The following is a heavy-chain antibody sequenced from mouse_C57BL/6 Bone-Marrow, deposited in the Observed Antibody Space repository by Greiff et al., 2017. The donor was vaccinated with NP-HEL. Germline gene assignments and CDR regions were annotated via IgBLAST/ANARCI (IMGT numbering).Heavy chain of an antibody. CDR1: GYSFTGYF. CDR2: INPYNGDT. CDR3: ARKGGSSPFDY. V-gene: IGHV1-20*01. Sequence: EVQLQESGPELVKPGDSVKISCKASGYSFTGYFMNWVMQSHGKSLEWIGRINPYNGDTFYNQKFKGKATLTVDKSSSTAHMELRSLTSEDSAVYYCARKGGSSPFDYWGQGTTLTVSS. D-gene: IGHD1-1*01. J-gene: IGHJ2*01.